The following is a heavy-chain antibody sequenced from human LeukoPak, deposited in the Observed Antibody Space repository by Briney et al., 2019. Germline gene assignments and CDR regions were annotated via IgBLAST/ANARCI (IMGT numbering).Heavy chain of an antibody. V-gene: IGHV4-34*01. CDR3: TRMTTGHDY. D-gene: IGHD4-17*01. J-gene: IGHJ4*02. CDR1: GVSFDDYY. Sequence: PSETLSLTCAVSGVSFDDYYWAWVRQTPGKGLEWIGEINHSGYTNDSPSLKSRVTPSIDTSRKQFSLNLRSVTVADAGIYYCTRMTTGHDYWGQGTPVTVSS. CDR2: INHSGYT.